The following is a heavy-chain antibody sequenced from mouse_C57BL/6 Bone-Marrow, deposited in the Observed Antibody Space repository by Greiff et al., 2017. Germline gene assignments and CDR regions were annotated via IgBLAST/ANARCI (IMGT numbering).Heavy chain of an antibody. Sequence: QVQLQQPGAELVKPGASVKMSCKASGYTFTSYWITWVKQRPGQCLEWIGDIYPVSGSTNYNEKFKSKATLTVDTSSSTAYMQRSRLTSEDSAVYYCARPYYSNYWYFDVWGTGTTVTVSS. CDR3: ARPYYSNYWYFDV. V-gene: IGHV1-55*01. D-gene: IGHD2-5*01. CDR2: IYPVSGST. CDR1: GYTFTSYW. J-gene: IGHJ1*03.